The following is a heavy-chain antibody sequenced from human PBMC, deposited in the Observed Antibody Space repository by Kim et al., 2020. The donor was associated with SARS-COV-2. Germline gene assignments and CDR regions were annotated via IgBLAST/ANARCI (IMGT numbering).Heavy chain of an antibody. J-gene: IGHJ4*02. Sequence: GGSLRLSCSASGFTLSNYKMHWVRQAPGKGLEFVSGITPNGDTTYYADSVKGRFTVSRDNSKNTLYLQMSSLRVEDTAVYYCVRDGIGVDYWGQGTLVTVSS. V-gene: IGHV3-64D*09. CDR1: GFTLSNYK. CDR3: VRDGIGVDY. CDR2: ITPNGDTT. D-gene: IGHD3-3*02.